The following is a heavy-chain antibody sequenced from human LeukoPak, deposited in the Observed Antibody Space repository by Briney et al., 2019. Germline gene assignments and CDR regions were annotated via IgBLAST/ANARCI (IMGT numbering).Heavy chain of an antibody. CDR3: ARGSTPPRYSSSPTGFDYWAKRSASRYSSSPTGFDY. J-gene: IGHJ4*02. Sequence: PSETLSLTCAVYGGSFSGYYWSWIRQPPGKGLEWIGEINHSGSTNYNPSLKSRVTISVDTSKNKFSLKLSSVTAADTAVYYCARGSTPPRYSSSPTGFDYWAKRSASRYSSSPTGFDYWGQGTLVTVSS. CDR2: INHSGST. D-gene: IGHD6-13*01. V-gene: IGHV4-34*01. CDR1: GGSFSGYY.